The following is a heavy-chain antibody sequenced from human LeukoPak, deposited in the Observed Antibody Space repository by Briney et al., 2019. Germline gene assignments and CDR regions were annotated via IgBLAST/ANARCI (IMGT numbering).Heavy chain of an antibody. CDR1: GGSISSYY. V-gene: IGHV4-59*01. Sequence: PSETLSLTCTVSGGSISSYYWSWIRQPPGKGLEWIGYIYYSGSTNYNPSLKSRVTISVDTSKNQFSLKLSSVTAADTAVYYCARGLMLRGAFDIWGQGTMVTVSS. CDR2: IYYSGST. D-gene: IGHD2-15*01. CDR3: ARGLMLRGAFDI. J-gene: IGHJ3*02.